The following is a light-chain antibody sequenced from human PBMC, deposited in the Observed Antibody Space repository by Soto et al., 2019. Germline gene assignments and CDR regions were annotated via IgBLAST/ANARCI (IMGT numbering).Light chain of an antibody. CDR2: DNN. Sequence: NFMLTQPHSVSDSPGKTVTISCTRSSGSIASNSVQWYQQRPGSAPTTVIYDNNQRPSGVPDRFSGSIDRSSNSASLTISGLRTEDEADFYCQSYNGNNQVFGRGTQLTVL. CDR3: QSYNGNNQV. CDR1: SGSIASNS. J-gene: IGLJ3*02. V-gene: IGLV6-57*03.